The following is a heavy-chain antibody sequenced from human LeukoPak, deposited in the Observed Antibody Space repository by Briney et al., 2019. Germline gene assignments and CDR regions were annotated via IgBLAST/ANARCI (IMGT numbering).Heavy chain of an antibody. Sequence: PSETLSLTCTVSGDSISSYYWSWIRQSAERGLEWIGRQYTSGNTNYNPSLKGRVTISVDKSKNQFSPNLSSVTAADTAVYYCASDLPMVRGVIIPLIYWGQGILVTVSS. D-gene: IGHD3-10*01. CDR3: ASDLPMVRGVIIPLIY. CDR2: QYTSGNT. V-gene: IGHV4-4*07. J-gene: IGHJ4*02. CDR1: GDSISSYY.